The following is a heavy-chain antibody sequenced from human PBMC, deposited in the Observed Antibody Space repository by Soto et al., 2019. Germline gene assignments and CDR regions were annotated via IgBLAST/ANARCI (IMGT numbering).Heavy chain of an antibody. Sequence: GGSLRLSCAASGFTFSSDAMHWVRQAPGKGLEWVAVISYHGSDKYYADSVKGRFTISRDNSKNTLYLQMNSLRTEDTDVYYCARSRFYYDTSDYLDYWGQGTLVTVSS. CDR3: ARSRFYYDTSDYLDY. J-gene: IGHJ4*02. CDR2: ISYHGSDK. V-gene: IGHV3-30-3*01. D-gene: IGHD3-22*01. CDR1: GFTFSSDA.